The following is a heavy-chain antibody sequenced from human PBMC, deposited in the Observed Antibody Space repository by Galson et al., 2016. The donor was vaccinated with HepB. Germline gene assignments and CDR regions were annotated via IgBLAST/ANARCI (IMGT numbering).Heavy chain of an antibody. CDR2: INPNSGDT. CDR3: ARVPHGDYDFWSGYDIAIKAADAFDI. J-gene: IGHJ3*02. D-gene: IGHD3-3*01. CDR1: GYTFTGYY. V-gene: IGHV1-2*02. Sequence: SVKVSCKASGYTFTGYYMHWVRQAPGQGFEWMGWINPNSGDTNYEQKFQGRVTMTRDTSISTAYMELTRLRSDDTAVYYCARVPHGDYDFWSGYDIAIKAADAFDIWGQGTMVTVSS.